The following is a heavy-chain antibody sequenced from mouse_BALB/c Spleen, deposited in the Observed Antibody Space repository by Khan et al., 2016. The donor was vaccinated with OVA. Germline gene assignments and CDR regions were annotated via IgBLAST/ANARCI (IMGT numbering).Heavy chain of an antibody. V-gene: IGHV9-3*02. Sequence: QIPLVQSGPELKKPGETVKISCKASGYTFTNYGMNWVMQAPGKGLRWRGWINTKTGEPTLAEEFKGRFAFSLESSASIAYLQINNLKNEDTATYYCARRSIYYGYFDVWGAGTTITVSS. CDR1: GYTFTNYG. CDR3: ARRSIYYGYFDV. J-gene: IGHJ1*01. D-gene: IGHD2-1*01. CDR2: INTKTGEP.